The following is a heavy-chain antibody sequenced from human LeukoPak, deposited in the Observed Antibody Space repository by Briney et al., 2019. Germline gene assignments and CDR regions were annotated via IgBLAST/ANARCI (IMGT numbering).Heavy chain of an antibody. CDR2: IYWDGDK. CDR3: AYRPAAMVHFDY. CDR1: GFSLSASGVG. V-gene: IGHV2-5*02. Sequence: SGPTLVKPTQTLTLTCTSSGFSLSASGVGVGWIRQPPGKALEWLALIYWDGDKRYSPSLKSRLTITKDTSKNQVFLTMTNMDPMDTATYYCAYRPAAMVHFDYWGQGTLVTVSS. J-gene: IGHJ4*02. D-gene: IGHD5-18*01.